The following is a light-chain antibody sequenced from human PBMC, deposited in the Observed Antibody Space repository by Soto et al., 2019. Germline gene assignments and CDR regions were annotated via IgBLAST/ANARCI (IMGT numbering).Light chain of an antibody. J-gene: IGKJ3*01. V-gene: IGKV2-28*01. CDR2: LGS. Sequence: DIVMTQSPLSLPVTPGEPASISCRSSQSLLHSNGYNYLDWYLQKPGQSPQLLIYLGSNRASGVADRFSGSRSGTNFTLEISRGEAEDVGVYYCRQALQTPRFTFGPGTKVDIK. CDR1: QSLLHSNGYNY. CDR3: RQALQTPRFT.